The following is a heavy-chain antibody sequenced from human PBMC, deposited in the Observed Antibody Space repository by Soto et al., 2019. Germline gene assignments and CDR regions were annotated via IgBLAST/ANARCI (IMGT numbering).Heavy chain of an antibody. J-gene: IGHJ6*02. V-gene: IGHV4-30-2*01. Sequence: PSETLSLTCAVSGGSISSGGYSWSWIRQPPGKGLEWIGYIYHSGSTYYNPSLKSRVTISVDRSKNQFSLKLSSVTAADTAVYYCARGGWSGYYKYYYYGMDVWGQGTTVTVSS. D-gene: IGHD3-3*01. CDR2: IYHSGST. CDR3: ARGGWSGYYKYYYYGMDV. CDR1: GGSISSGGYS.